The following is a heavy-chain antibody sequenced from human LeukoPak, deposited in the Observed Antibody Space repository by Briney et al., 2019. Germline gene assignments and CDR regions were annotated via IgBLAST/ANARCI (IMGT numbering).Heavy chain of an antibody. Sequence: ASVKVSCKASGYTFTNYIMHWVRQAPGQRLEWMGWINAGNGHTKYSQEFQGRVTITRDTSASTAYLELSSLRSEDMAVYYCARAPSITMVRGVIIRTTPDFDYWGQGTLVTVSS. V-gene: IGHV1-3*03. J-gene: IGHJ4*02. D-gene: IGHD3-10*01. CDR3: ARAPSITMVRGVIIRTTPDFDY. CDR2: INAGNGHT. CDR1: GYTFTNYI.